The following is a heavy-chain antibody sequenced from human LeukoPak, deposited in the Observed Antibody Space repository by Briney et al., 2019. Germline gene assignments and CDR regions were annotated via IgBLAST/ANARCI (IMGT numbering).Heavy chain of an antibody. Sequence: GGSLRLSCAASGFTFSSYWMHWVRQAPGKGLVWVSRINRDGSSTTYADSVKGRFTISRDNAKNTLYLQMNSLRAEETAVYYCARASGGSNSNFDFWGQGTLVTVSS. CDR3: ARASGGSNSNFDF. V-gene: IGHV3-74*01. CDR2: INRDGSST. D-gene: IGHD1-26*01. CDR1: GFTFSSYW. J-gene: IGHJ4*02.